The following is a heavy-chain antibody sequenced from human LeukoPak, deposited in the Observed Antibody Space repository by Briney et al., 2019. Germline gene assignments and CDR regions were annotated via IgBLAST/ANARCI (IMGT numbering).Heavy chain of an antibody. CDR2: ISAYNGDT. Sequence: ASVKVSCKASGYTFTSYGISWVRQAPGQGLEWMGWISAYNGDTNYAQKLQGRVTMTTDTSTSTAYMELRSLRSDDTAVYYCASYGALDTAMVHWGQGTLVTVSS. J-gene: IGHJ4*02. CDR1: GYTFTSYG. V-gene: IGHV1-18*01. D-gene: IGHD5-18*01. CDR3: ASYGALDTAMVH.